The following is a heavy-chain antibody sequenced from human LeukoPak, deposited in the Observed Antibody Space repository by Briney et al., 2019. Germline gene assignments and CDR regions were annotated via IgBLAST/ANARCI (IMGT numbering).Heavy chain of an antibody. J-gene: IGHJ6*03. CDR1: GVSISSSSYY. V-gene: IGHV4-39*07. CDR2: IYYSGST. CDR3: ARVPLYYDSSGYYYYMDV. D-gene: IGHD3-22*01. Sequence: SETLSLTCTVSGVSISSSSYYWGWIRQPPGKGLEWIGSIYYSGSTYYNPSLKSRVTISVDTSKNQFSLKLSSVTAADTAVYYCARVPLYYDSSGYYYYMDVWGKGTTVTVSS.